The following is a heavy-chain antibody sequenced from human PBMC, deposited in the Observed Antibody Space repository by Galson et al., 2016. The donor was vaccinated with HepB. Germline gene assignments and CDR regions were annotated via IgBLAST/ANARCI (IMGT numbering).Heavy chain of an antibody. CDR2: IRKSGSTV. J-gene: IGHJ3*01. Sequence: SLRLSCAGTGFSLSNYEVNWVRQAPGKGLEWLSHIRKSGSTVHHAESVKGRFTISRDNAQNSLSLHMRSLRAEDTGVYYCARQRDFYYETSGYAGQDAFDLWGPGATVTVSS. D-gene: IGHD3-22*01. CDR1: GFSLSNYE. CDR3: ARQRDFYYETSGYAGQDAFDL. V-gene: IGHV3-48*03.